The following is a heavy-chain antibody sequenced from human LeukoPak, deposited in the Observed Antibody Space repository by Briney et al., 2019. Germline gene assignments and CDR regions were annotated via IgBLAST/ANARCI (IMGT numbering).Heavy chain of an antibody. V-gene: IGHV3-30-3*01. CDR1: GFTFSSYA. CDR2: ISYDGSNK. Sequence: GGSLRLSCAASGFTFSSYAMHWVRQAPGKGLEWVAVISYDGSNKYYADSVKGRFTISRDNSKNTLYLQMNSLRAEDTAVYYCAGDGHDAFDIWGQGTMVTVSS. CDR3: AGDGHDAFDI. J-gene: IGHJ3*02.